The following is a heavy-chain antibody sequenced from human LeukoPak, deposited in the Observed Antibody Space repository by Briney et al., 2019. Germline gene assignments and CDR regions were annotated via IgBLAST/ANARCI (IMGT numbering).Heavy chain of an antibody. CDR1: GFTVSADY. Sequence: GGTLRLSCAAFGFTVSADYMSWVRQAPGKGLEWVSIYSGGDTYYAGSVKGRFTISRDNSKNTLYLQMNSLRAEDTAVYYCARDRYSTIFGGWGQGTLVTVSS. CDR2: YSGGDT. J-gene: IGHJ4*02. CDR3: ARDRYSTIFGG. V-gene: IGHV3-66*02. D-gene: IGHD3-3*01.